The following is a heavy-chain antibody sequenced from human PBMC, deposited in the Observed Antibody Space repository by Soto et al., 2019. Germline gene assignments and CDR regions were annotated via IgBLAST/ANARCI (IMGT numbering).Heavy chain of an antibody. CDR1: GYTFTSYA. CDR2: INAGNGNT. Sequence: ASVKVSCKASGYTFTSYAMHWVRQAPGQRLEWMGWINAGNGNTKYSQKFQGRVTITRDTSASTAYMELSSLRSEDTAVYYCATASSSYSYFDYWGQGILVTVSS. J-gene: IGHJ4*02. D-gene: IGHD3-22*01. V-gene: IGHV1-3*01. CDR3: ATASSSYSYFDY.